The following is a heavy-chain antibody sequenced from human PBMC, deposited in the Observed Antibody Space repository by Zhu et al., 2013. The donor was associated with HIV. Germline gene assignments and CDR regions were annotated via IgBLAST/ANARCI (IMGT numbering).Heavy chain of an antibody. CDR2: IDPNSGGT. J-gene: IGHJ6*02. Sequence: QVQLVQSGAEVKKPGASVKVSCKASGYTFTGHYMHWVRQAPGQGLEWMGWIDPNSGGTNYAQKFQGRVTMTRDTSISTAYMELSRLRSDDTAVYYCARDRGFGLRFLDSMDVWGQGTTVTVSS. CDR3: ARDRGFGLRFLDSMDV. V-gene: IGHV1-2*02. CDR1: GYTFTGHY. D-gene: IGHD3-3*01.